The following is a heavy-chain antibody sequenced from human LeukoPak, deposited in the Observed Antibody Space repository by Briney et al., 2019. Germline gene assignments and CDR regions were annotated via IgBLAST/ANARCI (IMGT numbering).Heavy chain of an antibody. CDR1: GFSFSAYS. J-gene: IGHJ4*02. CDR2: IRSSSTTI. Sequence: GGSLRLSCEASGFSFSAYSMSWVRQAPGKGLEWISYIRSSSTTIYYADSVKGRFTISRDNAENSMYLQMNSLRVEGTAVYFCARDSRSHCGTDACYGPYFDYWGQGTLVAVSS. V-gene: IGHV3-48*01. CDR3: ARDSRSHCGTDACYGPYFDY. D-gene: IGHD2-2*01.